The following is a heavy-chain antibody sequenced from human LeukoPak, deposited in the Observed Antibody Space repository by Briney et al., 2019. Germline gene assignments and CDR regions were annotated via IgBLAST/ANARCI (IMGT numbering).Heavy chain of an antibody. J-gene: IGHJ4*02. CDR2: IGFDGSSK. V-gene: IGHV3-33*01. CDR3: ERDRAGFFDY. Sequence: GGSLRLSRAASGFTFSSYGMHWVRQAPGKGLEWVALIGFDGSSKYYVDSVKGRFTISRDNSKNTLYLQMNSLRAEDTAVYYCERDRAGFFDYWGQGTLVTVSS. D-gene: IGHD6-13*01. CDR1: GFTFSSYG.